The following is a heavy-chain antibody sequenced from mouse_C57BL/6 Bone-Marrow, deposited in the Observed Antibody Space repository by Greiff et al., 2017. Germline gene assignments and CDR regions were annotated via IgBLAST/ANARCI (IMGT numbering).Heavy chain of an antibody. CDR2: IYPRSGNT. CDR1: GYTFTSSG. CDR3: ARSTVVAPQYWYFDV. D-gene: IGHD1-1*01. V-gene: IGHV1-81*01. J-gene: IGHJ1*03. Sequence: QVQLKESGAELARPGASVKLSCKASGYTFTSSGISWVKQRTGQGLEWIGEIYPRSGNTYYNEKFKGKATLTADKSSSTAYMELRSLTSEDSAVYFCARSTVVAPQYWYFDVWGTGTTVTVSS.